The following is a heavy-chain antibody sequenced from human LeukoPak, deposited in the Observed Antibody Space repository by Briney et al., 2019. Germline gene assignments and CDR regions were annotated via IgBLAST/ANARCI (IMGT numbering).Heavy chain of an antibody. J-gene: IGHJ5*02. D-gene: IGHD1-1*01. CDR2: MNPNSGNT. Sequence: GASVKVSCKASGYTFTSDDINWVRQATGQGLEWMGWMNPNSGNTGYAQKFQGRVTMTRNTSISTAYMELSSLRSEDTAVYYCARGHDESNWFDPWGQGTLVTVSS. V-gene: IGHV1-8*01. CDR3: ARGHDESNWFDP. CDR1: GYTFTSDD.